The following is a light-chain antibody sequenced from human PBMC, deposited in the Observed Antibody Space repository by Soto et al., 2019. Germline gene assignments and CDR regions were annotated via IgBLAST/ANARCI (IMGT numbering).Light chain of an antibody. CDR3: AVWDDSLSGVL. CDR1: TSNIGSNL. V-gene: IGLV1-47*02. J-gene: IGLJ2*01. Sequence: QAVVAQPPSASGTPGQGVTISCSGSTSNIGSNLASWYQQLPGSAPKLLIYNDNERPSGVPDRFSGSKSGTSASLGISGLRSEDEADYYCAVWDDSLSGVLFGGGTKLTVL. CDR2: NDN.